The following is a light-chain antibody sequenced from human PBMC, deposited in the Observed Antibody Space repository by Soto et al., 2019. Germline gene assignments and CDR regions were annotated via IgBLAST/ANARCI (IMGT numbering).Light chain of an antibody. J-gene: IGKJ2*01. CDR3: QQHSNWPLYT. V-gene: IGKV3-11*01. CDR1: QSVSSY. Sequence: EIVLTQSPATLSFSPGERATLSCRASQSVSSYLAWYQQKPGQAPRLLIYDASNRATGIPARFSGSGSGTDFTLTISSLEPEDFAVYYCQQHSNWPLYTFGQGTKLEIK. CDR2: DAS.